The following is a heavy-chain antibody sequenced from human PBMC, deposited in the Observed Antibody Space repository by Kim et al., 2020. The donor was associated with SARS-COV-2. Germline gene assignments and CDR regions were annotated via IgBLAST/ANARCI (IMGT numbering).Heavy chain of an antibody. D-gene: IGHD1-26*01. V-gene: IGHV3-21*01. J-gene: IGHJ6*02. CDR1: GFTFSSYS. Sequence: GGSLRLSCAASGFTFSSYSMNWVRQAPGKGLEWVSSISSSSSYIYYADSVKGRFTISRDNAKNSLYLQMNSLRAEDTAVYYCARDHSGSYPQSYYYGMDVWGPGTTVTVS. CDR2: ISSSSSYI. CDR3: ARDHSGSYPQSYYYGMDV.